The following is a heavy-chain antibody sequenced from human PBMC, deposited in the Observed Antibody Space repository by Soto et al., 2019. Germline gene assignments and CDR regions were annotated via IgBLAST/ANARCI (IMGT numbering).Heavy chain of an antibody. CDR1: GFTFSNYW. CDR3: VRDSHGDY. J-gene: IGHJ4*02. CDR2: IDHDGPT. Sequence: EVQLVESGGGLVKPGGSLRLSCAGSGFTFSNYWMHWVRQAPGKGLEWVSRIDHDGPTDYADAVRGRFTNSRDNAENTLYLQMNSLRPDDTAVYDCVRDSHGDYWGQGTLVTVSS. V-gene: IGHV3-74*01.